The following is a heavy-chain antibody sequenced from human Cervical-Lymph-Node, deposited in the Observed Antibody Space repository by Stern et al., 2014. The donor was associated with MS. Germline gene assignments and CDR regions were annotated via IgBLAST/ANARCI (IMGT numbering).Heavy chain of an antibody. D-gene: IGHD1-26*01. CDR3: TRGASSAAWYRHAVDV. Sequence: VQLVQSGAEVRKPGSSVKVSCKASGGALNTYAIHWVRLAPGQGLEWMGGFIPVFGTPVYARKFKGRVTIAADESASTDYMELSSLRSDDTAVYYCTRGASSAAWYRHAVDVWGQGTTVTVSS. V-gene: IGHV1-69*01. J-gene: IGHJ6*02. CDR1: GGALNTYA. CDR2: FIPVFGTP.